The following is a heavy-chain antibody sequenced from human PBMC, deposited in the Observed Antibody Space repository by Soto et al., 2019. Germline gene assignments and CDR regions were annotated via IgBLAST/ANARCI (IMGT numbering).Heavy chain of an antibody. V-gene: IGHV1-69*13. J-gene: IGHJ3*02. CDR2: IIPIFGTA. Sequence: GASVKVSCKASGGTFSSYAISWVRQAPGQGLEWMGGIIPIFGTANYAQKFQGRVTITADESTSTAYMELSSLRSEDTAVYYCASLGYRSSTSCYFRGAFDIWGQGTMVTVS. CDR3: ASLGYRSSTSCYFRGAFDI. CDR1: GGTFSSYA. D-gene: IGHD2-2*01.